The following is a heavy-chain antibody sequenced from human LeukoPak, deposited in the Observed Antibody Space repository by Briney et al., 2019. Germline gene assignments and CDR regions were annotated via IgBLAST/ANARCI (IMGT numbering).Heavy chain of an antibody. V-gene: IGHV1-18*01. CDR3: ARDEVAGTYYFDN. CDR1: GYTFTNYG. Sequence: ASVKVSCKASGYTFTNYGMNWVRQAPGQGLEWMGWISAYNGNTNYAQKFQGRLTMTRDTSTSTVYMELSSLRSEDTAFYFCARDEVAGTYYFDNWGQGTLVTVSS. J-gene: IGHJ4*02. D-gene: IGHD6-19*01. CDR2: ISAYNGNT.